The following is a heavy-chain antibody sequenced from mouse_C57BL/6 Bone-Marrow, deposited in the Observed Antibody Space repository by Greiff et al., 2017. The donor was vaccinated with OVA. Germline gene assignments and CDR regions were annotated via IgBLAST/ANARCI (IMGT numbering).Heavy chain of an antibody. D-gene: IGHD2-4*01. CDR1: GFTFSDYG. J-gene: IGHJ3*01. V-gene: IGHV5-17*01. Sequence: EVQLQESGGGLVKPGGSLKLSCAASGFTFSDYGMHWVRQAPEKGLEWVAYISSGSSTIYYADTVKGRFTISRDHAKNTLFLQMTSLRSEDTAMYYCAGEGFYYDYPWFAYWGQGTLVTVSA. CDR3: AGEGFYYDYPWFAY. CDR2: ISSGSSTI.